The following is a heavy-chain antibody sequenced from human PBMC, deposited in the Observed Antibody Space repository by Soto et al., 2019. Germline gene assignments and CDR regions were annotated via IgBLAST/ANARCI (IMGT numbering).Heavy chain of an antibody. CDR2: IYYSGST. J-gene: IGHJ6*02. Sequence: SETLSLTCTVSGGSISSYYWSWIRQPPGKGLEWIGYIYYSGSTNYNPSLKRRVTISVDTSKNQFSLKLSSVTAADTAVYYCASSQPGYYYYYGMDLWGQRTTVTVSS. CDR1: GGSISSYY. V-gene: IGHV4-59*01. CDR3: ASSQPGYYYYYGMDL. D-gene: IGHD6-13*01.